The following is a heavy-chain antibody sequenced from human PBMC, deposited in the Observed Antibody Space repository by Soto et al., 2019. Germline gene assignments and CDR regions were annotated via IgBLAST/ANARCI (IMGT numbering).Heavy chain of an antibody. CDR2: INSDGSST. Sequence: EVQLVESGGGLVQPGGSLRLSCAASGFTFSSYWMHWVRQAPGKGLVWVSRINSDGSSTSYADSVKGRFTISRDNAKNTLYLQMSSLRAEDTAVYYCARMDCSSTSCYIGGIDWGQGTLVTVSS. D-gene: IGHD2-2*02. J-gene: IGHJ4*02. CDR3: ARMDCSSTSCYIGGID. V-gene: IGHV3-74*01. CDR1: GFTFSSYW.